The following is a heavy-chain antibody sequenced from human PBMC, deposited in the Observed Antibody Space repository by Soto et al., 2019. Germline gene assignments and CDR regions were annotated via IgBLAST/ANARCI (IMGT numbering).Heavy chain of an antibody. Sequence: QVQLQESGPGLVKPSETLSLTCTVSGGSISSYYWSWIRQPPGKGLEWIGYIYYSGSTNYNPSLKRRLTISVDTSKNQFSLKLSSVTAADTAVYYCARHRYDYIWGSYRQNYFDYWGQGTLVTVSS. J-gene: IGHJ4*02. CDR1: GGSISSYY. V-gene: IGHV4-59*08. CDR2: IYYSGST. CDR3: ARHRYDYIWGSYRQNYFDY. D-gene: IGHD3-16*02.